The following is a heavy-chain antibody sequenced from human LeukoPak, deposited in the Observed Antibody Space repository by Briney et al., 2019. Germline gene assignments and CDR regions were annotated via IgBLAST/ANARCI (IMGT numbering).Heavy chain of an antibody. J-gene: IGHJ4*02. CDR3: VRSLRSADF. Sequence: GGSLRVSCAASGFSLSNYWMHWVRQAPGKGLMWVSQISPDGSQTFYADSVKGRFTISRDNAKNTLFLQMDSLRAEDTALYYCVRSLRSADFWGQGTLVTVSS. CDR1: GFSLSNYW. V-gene: IGHV3-74*01. CDR2: ISPDGSQT.